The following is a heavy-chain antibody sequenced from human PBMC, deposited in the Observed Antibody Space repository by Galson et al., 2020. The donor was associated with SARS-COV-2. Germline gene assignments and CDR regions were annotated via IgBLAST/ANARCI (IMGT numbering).Heavy chain of an antibody. D-gene: IGHD4-17*01. J-gene: IGHJ4*02. CDR2: IIPIFGTA. CDR1: GGTFSSYA. CDR3: AATFPYGDYDGRYFDY. Sequence: SVKVSCQASGGTFSSYAISWVRQAPGQGLEWMGGIIPIFGTANYAPKFQGRVTITADESTSTAYMELSSLRSEDTAVYYCAATFPYGDYDGRYFDYWGQGTLVTVSS. V-gene: IGHV1-69*13.